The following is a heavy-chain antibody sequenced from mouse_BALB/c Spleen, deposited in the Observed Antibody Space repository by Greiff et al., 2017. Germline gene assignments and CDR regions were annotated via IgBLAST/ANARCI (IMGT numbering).Heavy chain of an antibody. CDR2: ISSGSSTI. CDR1: GFTFSSFG. V-gene: IGHV5-17*02. J-gene: IGHJ4*01. Sequence: EVKVEESGGGLVQPGGSRKLSCAASGFTFSSFGMHWVRQAPEKGLEWVAYISSGSSTIYYADTVKGRFTIARDNPKNTLFLQMTSLRSEDTAMYYCARESSSYYYAMDYWGQGTSVTVSS. CDR3: ARESSSYYYAMDY.